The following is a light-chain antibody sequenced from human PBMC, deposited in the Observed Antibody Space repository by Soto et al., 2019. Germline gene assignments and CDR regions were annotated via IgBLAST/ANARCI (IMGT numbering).Light chain of an antibody. V-gene: IGKV3-20*01. CDR2: AAS. Sequence: VMTQSPGTLSVSPGEGATLSCRASQSVSGTYFAWYQQKPGQGPRLLIYAASTRATGIPDRFSGSGSGINFTLTISRLEPEDFAVYYCQQYASSHSFGQGTRLEIK. CDR1: QSVSGTY. CDR3: QQYASSHS. J-gene: IGKJ5*01.